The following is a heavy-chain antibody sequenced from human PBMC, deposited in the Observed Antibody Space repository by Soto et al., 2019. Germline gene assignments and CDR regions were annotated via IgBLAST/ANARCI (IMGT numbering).Heavy chain of an antibody. CDR3: AKRVVVPAATWFDP. Sequence: GSLRLSCAASGFTVSSNYMSWVRQAPGKGLEWVSVIYSGGSTYYADSVRGRFTISRDNSKNTLYLQMKSLRAEDTAVYYCAKRVVVPAATWFDPWGQGTLVTASS. J-gene: IGHJ5*02. CDR1: GFTVSSNY. D-gene: IGHD2-2*01. CDR2: IYSGGST. V-gene: IGHV3-53*01.